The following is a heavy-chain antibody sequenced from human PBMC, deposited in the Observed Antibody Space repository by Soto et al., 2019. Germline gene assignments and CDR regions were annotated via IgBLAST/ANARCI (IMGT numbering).Heavy chain of an antibody. V-gene: IGHV1-18*01. D-gene: IGHD2-2*01. CDR3: ARVFRLVVGPAASKSYYYYYYMDV. CDR1: GYTFTSYG. CDR2: ISAYNGNT. Sequence: ASVKVSCKASGYTFTSYGISWVRQAPGQGLEWMGWISAYNGNTNYAQKLQGRVTMTTDTSTSTAYMELRSLRSDDTAVYYCARVFRLVVGPAASKSYYYYYYMDVWGKGTTVTVSS. J-gene: IGHJ6*03.